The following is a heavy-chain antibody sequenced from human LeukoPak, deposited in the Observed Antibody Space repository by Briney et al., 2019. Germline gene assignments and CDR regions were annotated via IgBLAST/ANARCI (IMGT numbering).Heavy chain of an antibody. D-gene: IGHD2-15*01. CDR1: GFTFSSYW. J-gene: IGHJ4*02. Sequence: GGSLRLSCAASGFTFSSYWMSWVRQAPGKGLEWVANIKQDGSEKYYVDSVKGRFTISRDNAKNSLYLQMNSLRAEDTAVYYCATTPHAGVVVVAATAGADYWGQGTLVTVSS. V-gene: IGHV3-7*01. CDR3: ATTPHAGVVVVAATAGADY. CDR2: IKQDGSEK.